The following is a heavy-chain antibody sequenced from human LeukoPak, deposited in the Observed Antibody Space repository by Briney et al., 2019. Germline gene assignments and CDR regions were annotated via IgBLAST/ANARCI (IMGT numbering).Heavy chain of an antibody. J-gene: IGHJ4*02. V-gene: IGHV3-66*01. CDR3: ARDQDDSSGYYYPVFDY. Sequence: GGSLRLSCAGSGFTFSGYSLNWVRQAPGKGLEWVSVIYSGGSTYYADSVKGRFTISRDNSKNTLYLQMNSLRAEDTAVYYCARDQDDSSGYYYPVFDYWGQGTLVTVSS. CDR1: GFTFSGYS. D-gene: IGHD3-22*01. CDR2: IYSGGST.